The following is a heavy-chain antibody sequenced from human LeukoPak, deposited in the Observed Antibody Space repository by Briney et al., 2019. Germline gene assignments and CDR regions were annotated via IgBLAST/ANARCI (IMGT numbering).Heavy chain of an antibody. CDR1: GCSFGRYS. CDR2: FNTKSDYR. V-gene: IGHV3-21*01. J-gene: IGHJ4*02. Sequence: GGSLRLSCAASGCSFGRYSINWVRQAPRKGLELESIFNTKSDYRYYVDSEKDRFIISRDNAKNSQSLQMNNLGVDDTTVYYCATTFLTGDYFDFWSGECWPSSP. D-gene: IGHD2/OR15-2a*01. CDR3: ATTFLTGDYFDF.